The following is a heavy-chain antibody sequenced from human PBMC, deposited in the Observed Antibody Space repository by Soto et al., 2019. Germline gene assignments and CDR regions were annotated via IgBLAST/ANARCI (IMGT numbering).Heavy chain of an antibody. V-gene: IGHV3-30*18. Sequence: QVQLVESGGGVVQPGRSLRLSCAASGFTFSSYGMHWVRQAPGKGLEWVAVILSDGNNKFYADSVKGRFTISRDNSKNTLYLQMDSLRVEDMAVYYCAKGRGNYWAIDSWGQGTLVTVSS. CDR2: ILSDGNNK. J-gene: IGHJ4*02. CDR1: GFTFSSYG. D-gene: IGHD1-7*01. CDR3: AKGRGNYWAIDS.